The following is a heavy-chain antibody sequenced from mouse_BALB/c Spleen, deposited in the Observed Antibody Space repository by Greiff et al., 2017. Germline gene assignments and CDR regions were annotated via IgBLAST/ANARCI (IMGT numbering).Heavy chain of an antibody. V-gene: IGHV1-63*02. J-gene: IGHJ3*01. CDR2: IYPGGGYT. D-gene: IGHD1-2*01. CDR3: AEGAYITTAFAY. Sequence: QVQLQQSGAELVRPGTSVKISCKASGYTFTNYWLGWVKQRPGHGLEWIGDIYPGGGYTNYNEKFKGKATLTADTSSSTAYMQLSSLTSEDSAVYFCAEGAYITTAFAYWGQGTLVTVSA. CDR1: GYTFTNYW.